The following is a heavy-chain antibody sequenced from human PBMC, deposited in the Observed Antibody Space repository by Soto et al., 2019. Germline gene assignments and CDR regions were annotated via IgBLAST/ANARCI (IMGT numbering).Heavy chain of an antibody. J-gene: IGHJ6*02. CDR1: GYTFTSYG. CDR3: ARDLGFLVGAPNYYYYGMDV. Sequence: QVQLVQSGAEVKKPGASVKVSCKASGYTFTSYGISWVRQAPGQGLEWMGWISAYNGNTNYAQKPQGRVTMTTDTSTSTAYMELRSLRSDDTAVYYCARDLGFLVGAPNYYYYGMDVWGQGTTVTVSS. CDR2: ISAYNGNT. D-gene: IGHD1-26*01. V-gene: IGHV1-18*01.